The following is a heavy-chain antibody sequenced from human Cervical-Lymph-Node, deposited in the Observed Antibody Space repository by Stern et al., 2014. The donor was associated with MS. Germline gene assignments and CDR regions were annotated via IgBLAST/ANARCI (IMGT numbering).Heavy chain of an antibody. Sequence: QVQLVQSGAEVERPGASVKVSCKASGYTFTAYFLHWVRQAPGQGLEWMGWISPKTGSATYAQKFQDRVTMTRDTSINMEVSSLRSDDTAVYYCARDRGSYSDYWGQGTLVAVSS. D-gene: IGHD1-26*01. J-gene: IGHJ4*02. CDR2: ISPKTGSA. CDR3: ARDRGSYSDY. V-gene: IGHV1-2*02. CDR1: GYTFTAYF.